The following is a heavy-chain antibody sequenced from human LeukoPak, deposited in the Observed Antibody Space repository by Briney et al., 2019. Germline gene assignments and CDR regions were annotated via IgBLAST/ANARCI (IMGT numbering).Heavy chain of an antibody. CDR1: GGSLSSYY. D-gene: IGHD3-9*01. CDR2: IYYSGST. CDR3: AGGGYDILTDY. Sequence: SETLSLTCTVSGGSLSSYYWSWIRQPPGKGLEWIGYIYYSGSTNYNPSLKSRVTISVDTSKNQFSLKLSSVTAADTAVYYCAGGGYDILTDYWGQGTPVAVS. J-gene: IGHJ4*02. V-gene: IGHV4-59*01.